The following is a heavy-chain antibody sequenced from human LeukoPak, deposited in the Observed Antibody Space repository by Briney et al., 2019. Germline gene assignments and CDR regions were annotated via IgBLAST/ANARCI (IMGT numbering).Heavy chain of an antibody. CDR1: DGSINSYY. Sequence: SETLSLTCSVSDGSINSYYWNWIRRPPGKGLEWIGYIYYNGNTNYSPSLKSRVTMSVDTSKNLFSLKVSSVTAADTAVYYCARGYSDYDLDYWGQGTLVTVSS. D-gene: IGHD5-12*01. V-gene: IGHV4-59*01. CDR2: IYYNGNT. CDR3: ARGYSDYDLDY. J-gene: IGHJ4*02.